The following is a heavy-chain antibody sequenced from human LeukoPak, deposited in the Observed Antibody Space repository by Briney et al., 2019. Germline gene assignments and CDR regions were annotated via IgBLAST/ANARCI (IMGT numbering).Heavy chain of an antibody. CDR1: GFTFRNYW. CDR3: ARDGPAAGLYFDY. J-gene: IGHJ4*02. V-gene: IGHV3-7*03. CDR2: IKQDGSDR. Sequence: GGSLRLSCAASGFTFRNYWMSWVRQAPGTGLEWVANIKQDGSDRNYVTSVRGRFTISRDNAESSLYLQMNSLRAEDTAIYYCARDGPAAGLYFDYWGQGTLVTVSS. D-gene: IGHD6-13*01.